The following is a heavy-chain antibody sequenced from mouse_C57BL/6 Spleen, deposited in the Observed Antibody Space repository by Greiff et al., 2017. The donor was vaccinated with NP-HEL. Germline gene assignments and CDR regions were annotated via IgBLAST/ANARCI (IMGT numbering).Heavy chain of an antibody. CDR3: VRHGFYDGYYYFDY. V-gene: IGHV10-1*01. CDR2: IRSKSNNYAT. D-gene: IGHD2-3*01. CDR1: GFSFNTYA. J-gene: IGHJ2*01. Sequence: EVQLVESGGGLVQPKGSLKLSCAASGFSFNTYAMNWVRQAPGKGLEWVARIRSKSNNYATYYADSVKDRFTISRDDSESMLYLQMNNLKTEDTAMYYCVRHGFYDGYYYFDYWGQGTTLTVSS.